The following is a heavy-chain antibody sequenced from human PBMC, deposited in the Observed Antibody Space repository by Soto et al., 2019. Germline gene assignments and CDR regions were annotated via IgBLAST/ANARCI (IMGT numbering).Heavy chain of an antibody. CDR1: GFTFSSYA. CDR3: ARDSSPRGWIQLWLKSPFDY. D-gene: IGHD5-18*01. Sequence: PGGSLRLSCAASGFTFSSYAMHWVRQAPGKGLEYVSAISSNGGSTYYANSVKGRFTISRDNSKNTLYLQMGSLRAEDMAVYYCARDSSPRGWIQLWLKSPFDYWGQGTLVTVSS. V-gene: IGHV3-64*01. CDR2: ISSNGGST. J-gene: IGHJ4*02.